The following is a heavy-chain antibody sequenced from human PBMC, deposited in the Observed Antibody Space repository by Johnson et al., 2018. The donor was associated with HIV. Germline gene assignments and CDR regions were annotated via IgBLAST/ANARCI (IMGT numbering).Heavy chain of an antibody. CDR2: ISFDGTKK. CDR1: GFPFRSYT. CDR3: AKVLSPRPWGDDAFDM. D-gene: IGHD7-27*01. Sequence: QVQLVESGGGLVKPGGSLRLSCAASGFPFRSYTVHWVRQAPGKGLEWVAVISFDGTKKYYADSVTGRFTISRDNSKNTLYLQMNSLRAEDTAVYYCAKVLSPRPWGDDAFDMWGQGTLVTVSS. V-gene: IGHV3-30-3*01. J-gene: IGHJ3*02.